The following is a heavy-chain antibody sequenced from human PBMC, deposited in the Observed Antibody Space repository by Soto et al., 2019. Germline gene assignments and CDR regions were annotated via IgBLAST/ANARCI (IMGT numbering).Heavy chain of an antibody. J-gene: IGHJ6*02. CDR1: GFTFSSYG. Sequence: GGSLRLSCAAAGFTFSSYGMHWVRQAPGTGLEWVAVMSYDGSKYYADTVKGRFTISRDNSKNTLYLQINSLRAEDTAVYYCARDQSSSSKGGMDVWGQGTTVTVSS. V-gene: IGHV3-30*03. D-gene: IGHD6-6*01. CDR3: ARDQSSSSKGGMDV. CDR2: MSYDGSK.